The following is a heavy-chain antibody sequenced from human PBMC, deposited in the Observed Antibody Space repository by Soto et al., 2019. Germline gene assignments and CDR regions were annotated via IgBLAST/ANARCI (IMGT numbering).Heavy chain of an antibody. CDR2: IIPIFGTA. CDR3: AKELDTATANMDV. J-gene: IGHJ6*02. V-gene: IGHV1-69*01. CDR1: GGTFSSYT. D-gene: IGHD5-18*01. Sequence: QVQLVQSGAEVKKPGSSVTVSCKASGGTFSSYTINWVRQAPGQGLEWMGGIIPIFGTANYAQKFQGRVTITADESTSTAYMALSSLRSEDSAVYYCAKELDTATANMDVWGQGTTVTVSS.